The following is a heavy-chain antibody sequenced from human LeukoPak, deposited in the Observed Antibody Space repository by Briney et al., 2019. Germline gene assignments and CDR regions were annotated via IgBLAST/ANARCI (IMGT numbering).Heavy chain of an antibody. D-gene: IGHD3-10*01. CDR2: ISSSGSTI. CDR3: AREAYGSGSYYLDY. CDR1: GFAFSSYE. J-gene: IGHJ4*02. V-gene: IGHV3-48*03. Sequence: PGGSLRLSCAASGFAFSSYEMNWVRQAPGKGLEWVSYISSSGSTIYYADSVKGRFTISRDNAKNSLYLQMNSLRAEDTAVYYCAREAYGSGSYYLDYWGQGTLVTVSS.